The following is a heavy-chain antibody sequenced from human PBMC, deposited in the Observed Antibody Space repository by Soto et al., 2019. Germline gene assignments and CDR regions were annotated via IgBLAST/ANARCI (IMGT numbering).Heavy chain of an antibody. J-gene: IGHJ5*02. CDR1: GYTFTGYY. V-gene: IGHV1-2*04. D-gene: IGHD6-13*01. CDR3: ARGQSVSKIDLGIAAAGTNWFDP. Sequence: QVQLVQSGAEVKKPGASVKVSCKASGYTFTGYYMHWVRQAPGQGLEWMGWINPNSGGTNYAQKFQGWVTMTRDTSISTAYMELSRLRSDDTAVYYCARGQSVSKIDLGIAAAGTNWFDPWGQGTLVTVSS. CDR2: INPNSGGT.